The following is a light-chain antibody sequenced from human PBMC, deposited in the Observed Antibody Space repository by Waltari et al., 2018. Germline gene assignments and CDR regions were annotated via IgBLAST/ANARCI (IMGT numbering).Light chain of an antibody. Sequence: SPLTLTVSAFGSPGQLIITSCTGTSSDVGYYKSVARYQEHPGKAPKRMNYAVSKRPPGVSVRFSGSRSGGMASLTISGLQPEDEAEYYCSSYAGSSKGVFGGGTKVTVL. CDR2: AVS. J-gene: IGLJ2*01. CDR3: SSYAGSSKGV. V-gene: IGLV2-23*02. CDR1: SSDVGYYKS.